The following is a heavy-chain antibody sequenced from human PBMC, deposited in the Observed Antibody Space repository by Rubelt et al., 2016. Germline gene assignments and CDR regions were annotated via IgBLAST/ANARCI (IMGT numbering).Heavy chain of an antibody. J-gene: IGHJ4*02. Sequence: SSYYWGWIRQPPGKGLEWIGSIYYSGSTYYNPSLKSRVTISVDTSKNQFSLKLSSVTAADTAVYYCAREPGVYRYRGYSYGYADYWGQGTLVTVSS. D-gene: IGHD5-18*01. CDR3: AREPGVYRYRGYSYGYADY. CDR1: SSYY. V-gene: IGHV4-39*07. CDR2: IYYSGST.